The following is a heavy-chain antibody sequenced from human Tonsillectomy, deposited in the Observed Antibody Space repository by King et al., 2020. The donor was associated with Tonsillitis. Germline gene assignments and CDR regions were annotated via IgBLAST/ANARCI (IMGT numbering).Heavy chain of an antibody. CDR2: IYPDDSDT. CDR1: GYSFTNYW. CDR3: ARPLAFSSGYYNGFDI. J-gene: IGHJ3*02. Sequence: QLVQSGAEVKKPGESLKISCKGSGYSFTNYWIGWVRQMPGKGLDWMWIIYPDDSDTSYSPSFHGQVTISADKSISTAYLQWSSLKASDTAMYYCARPLAFSSGYYNGFDIWGQGTMVTVSS. D-gene: IGHD3-22*01. V-gene: IGHV5-51*01.